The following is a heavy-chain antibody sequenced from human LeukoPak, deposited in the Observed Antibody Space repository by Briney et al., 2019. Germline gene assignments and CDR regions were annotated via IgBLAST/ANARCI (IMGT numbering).Heavy chain of an antibody. CDR2: IYSGGST. V-gene: IGHV3-66*01. J-gene: IGHJ6*02. CDR1: GFTVSSNY. CDR3: ARDSRPNPYYYYGMDV. Sequence: PGGSLRLSCAASGFTVSSNYMSWVRQAPGKGLEWVSVIYSGGSTYYADSVKGRFTISRDNSKNTLYLQMNSLRAEDTAVYYCARDSRPNPYYYYGMDVWDQGTTVTVSS.